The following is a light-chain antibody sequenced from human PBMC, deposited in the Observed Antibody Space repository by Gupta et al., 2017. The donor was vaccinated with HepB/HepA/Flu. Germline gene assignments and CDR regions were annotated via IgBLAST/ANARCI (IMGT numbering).Light chain of an antibody. CDR3: QQTDSIPHT. V-gene: IGKV1-39*01. J-gene: IGKJ5*01. CDR2: GAS. Sequence: SPASLSASVGDRVTITCRSSQDIRDYLNWYQQKPGKAPRLLISGASTLQSGVPSRFSGSGSGTDFTLTITSLQPDDFAIFYCQQTDSIPHTFGQGTRLQIK. CDR1: QDIRDY.